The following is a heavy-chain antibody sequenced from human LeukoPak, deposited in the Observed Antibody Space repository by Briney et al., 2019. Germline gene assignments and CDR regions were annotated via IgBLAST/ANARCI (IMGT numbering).Heavy chain of an antibody. J-gene: IGHJ4*02. CDR1: GGSFSGYY. D-gene: IGHD4-17*01. V-gene: IGHV4-34*01. CDR2: INHSGST. CDR3: ARGRATVTTLRYFDY. Sequence: SETLSLTCAVYGGSFSGYYWSWIRQPPGKGLEWIGEINHSGSTNYNPSLKSRVTISVDTSKNQFSLKLSSVTAADTAVYYCARGRATVTTLRYFDYWGQGTLVTVSS.